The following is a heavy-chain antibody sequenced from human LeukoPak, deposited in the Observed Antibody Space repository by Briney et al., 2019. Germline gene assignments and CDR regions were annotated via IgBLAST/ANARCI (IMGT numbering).Heavy chain of an antibody. J-gene: IGHJ6*04. V-gene: IGHV3-48*03. CDR2: TSSSGSTI. Sequence: PGGSLRLSCAASGFIFSSYEMNWLRQAPGKGLEWVSHTSSSGSTIYYAASVKGRFSISRDNAKNSLYLQMNSLRVEDTAVYYCARQLHPTGYYYYGMDLWGKGTAVTVSS. D-gene: IGHD1-1*01. CDR3: ARQLHPTGYYYYGMDL. CDR1: GFIFSSYE.